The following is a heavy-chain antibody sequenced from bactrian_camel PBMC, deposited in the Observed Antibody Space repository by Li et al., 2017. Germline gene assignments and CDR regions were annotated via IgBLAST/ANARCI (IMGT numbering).Heavy chain of an antibody. CDR2: ISSLGALT. D-gene: IGHD1*01. V-gene: IGHV3S25*01. CDR1: VVTDSSLC. Sequence: QLVESGGGSVQAGAALRLSCVASVVTDSSLCMAWLRQASGKGLEWVSSISSLGALTYYADSVKGQFTISRDNAKNTVYLQMNSLEVEDTGMYYCAADRDRLSVSFGRNWDFEYEYRFWGQGTQVTVS. J-gene: IGHJ4*01. CDR3: AADRDRLSVSFGRNWDFEYEYRF.